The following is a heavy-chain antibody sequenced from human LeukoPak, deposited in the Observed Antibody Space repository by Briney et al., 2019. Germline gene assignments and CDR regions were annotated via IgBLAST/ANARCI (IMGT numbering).Heavy chain of an antibody. V-gene: IGHV3-23*01. D-gene: IGHD3-10*01. CDR3: AKPTGSYGSGSYPYYFDY. CDR1: GFTFSSYA. J-gene: IGHJ4*02. CDR2: ISGSGGST. Sequence: PGGSLRLSCAASGFTFSSYAMSWVRQAPGKGLEWVSAISGSGGSTYYADSVKGRFTISRDNSKNTLYLQMNSLRAEDTAVYYCAKPTGSYGSGSYPYYFDYWGQGTLVTVSS.